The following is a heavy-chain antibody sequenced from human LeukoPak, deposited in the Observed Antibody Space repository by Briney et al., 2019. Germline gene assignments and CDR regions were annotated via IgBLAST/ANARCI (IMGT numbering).Heavy chain of an antibody. CDR3: ARVVQSTDSSGFYLPEYFQH. D-gene: IGHD3-22*01. CDR2: IYHSGST. V-gene: IGHV4-38-2*02. CDR1: GYSISSGYY. J-gene: IGHJ1*01. Sequence: SETLSLTCTVSGYSISSGYYWGWIRQPPGRGLEWIGSIYHSGSTYYNPSLKSRVTISVDTSKNQFSLKLRSVTAADTAVYYCARVVQSTDSSGFYLPEYFQHWGQGTLVTVSS.